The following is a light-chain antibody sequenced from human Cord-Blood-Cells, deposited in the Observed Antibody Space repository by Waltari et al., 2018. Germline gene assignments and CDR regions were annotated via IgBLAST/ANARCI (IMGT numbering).Light chain of an antibody. Sequence: SYVLTQPPSVSVAPAQTARLTRAGHNIRSNSVHRYQQKPGQAPVLVVYDDSDRPSGIPERFSGSNSGNTATLTISRVEAGDEADYYCQVWDSSSDHYVFGTGTKVTVL. CDR3: QVWDSSSDHYV. CDR1: NIRSNS. CDR2: DDS. J-gene: IGLJ1*01. V-gene: IGLV3-21*02.